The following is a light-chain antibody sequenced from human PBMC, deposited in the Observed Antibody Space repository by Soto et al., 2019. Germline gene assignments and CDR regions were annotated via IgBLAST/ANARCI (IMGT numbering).Light chain of an antibody. Sequence: SYELTQPPSVSVAPGKTARISCGGDNIGSRSVHWYQRKPGQAPVLVMYYDTDRPSGTPERFSGSNSGNTATLTISRVEAGDEADYYCQVWDSGSDHPGVFGGGTKLTVL. V-gene: IGLV3-21*04. J-gene: IGLJ3*02. CDR1: NIGSRS. CDR2: YDT. CDR3: QVWDSGSDHPGV.